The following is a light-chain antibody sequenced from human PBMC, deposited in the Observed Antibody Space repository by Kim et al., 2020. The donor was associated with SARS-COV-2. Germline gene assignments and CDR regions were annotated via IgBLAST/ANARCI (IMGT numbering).Light chain of an antibody. V-gene: IGLV2-14*03. CDR3: SSYTSRSTLV. CDR2: DVS. Sequence: QSALTQSASVSGSPGQSITISCTGTSSDIGGYNYVSWYQQHPGKAPKVMIFDVSNRPSGVSNRFSGSKFGNTASLTISGLQAEDEAEYYCSSYTSRSTLVFGGGTQLTVL. J-gene: IGLJ3*02. CDR1: SSDIGGYNY.